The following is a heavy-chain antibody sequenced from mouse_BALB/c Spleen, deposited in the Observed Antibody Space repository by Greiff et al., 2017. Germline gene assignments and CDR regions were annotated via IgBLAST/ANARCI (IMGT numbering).Heavy chain of an antibody. Sequence: QVQLQQPGAELVKPGASVKLSCKASGYTFTSYWMHWVKQRPGQGLEWIGEINPSNGRTNYNEKFKSKATLTVDKSSSTAYMQLSSLTSEDSAVYYCAKRDGNYVFAYWGQGTLVTVSA. D-gene: IGHD2-1*01. CDR2: INPSNGRT. CDR3: AKRDGNYVFAY. CDR1: GYTFTSYW. V-gene: IGHV1S81*02. J-gene: IGHJ3*01.